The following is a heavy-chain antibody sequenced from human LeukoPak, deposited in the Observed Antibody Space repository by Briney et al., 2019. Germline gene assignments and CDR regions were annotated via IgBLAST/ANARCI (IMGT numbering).Heavy chain of an antibody. CDR2: IIPILGIA. Sequence: SVKVSCKASGGTFSSYAISWVRQAPGQGLEWMGRIIPILGIANYAQKFQGRVTITADKSTSTAYMELSSLRSEDTAVYYCARVYCSGGSCYQAFDYWGQGTLVTVSS. CDR1: GGTFSSYA. V-gene: IGHV1-69*04. J-gene: IGHJ4*02. D-gene: IGHD2-15*01. CDR3: ARVYCSGGSCYQAFDY.